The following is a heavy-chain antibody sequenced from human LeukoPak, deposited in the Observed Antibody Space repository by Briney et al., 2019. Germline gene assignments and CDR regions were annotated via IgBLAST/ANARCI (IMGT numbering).Heavy chain of an antibody. CDR1: GGSISSSSYY. CDR3: AGYASYGDYSRAPFDY. V-gene: IGHV4-39*01. D-gene: IGHD4-17*01. J-gene: IGHJ4*02. CDR2: IYYSGGT. Sequence: SETLSLTCTVSGGSISSSSYYWGWIRQPPGKGLEWIGSIYYSGGTYYSPSLKSRVTMSVDTSKNQFSLKLSSVTAADTAVYYCAGYASYGDYSRAPFDYWGQGTLVTVSS.